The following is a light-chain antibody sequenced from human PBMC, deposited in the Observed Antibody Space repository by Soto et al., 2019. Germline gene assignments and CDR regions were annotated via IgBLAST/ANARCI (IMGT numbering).Light chain of an antibody. Sequence: DVPMTQSPSSLTASVGDRVTITCRTSQSVRIYLNWYELKPGKAPKLLISTASRLQSGVPSRFSGSGSGTDFTLTISSLQPDDFATYSCQHSYTTPFTFGGGTEVQIK. CDR2: TAS. J-gene: IGKJ4*01. CDR1: QSVRIY. CDR3: QHSYTTPFT. V-gene: IGKV1-39*01.